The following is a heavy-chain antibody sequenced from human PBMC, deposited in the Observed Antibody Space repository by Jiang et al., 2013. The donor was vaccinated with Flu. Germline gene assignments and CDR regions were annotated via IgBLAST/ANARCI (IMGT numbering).Heavy chain of an antibody. CDR3: ARPRIAAAVPFDY. Sequence: VRQAPGQGLEWMGIINPSGGSTSYAQKFQGRVTMTRDTSTSTVYMELSSLRSEDTAVYYCARPRIAAAVPFDYWGQGTLVTVSS. D-gene: IGHD6-13*01. CDR2: INPSGGST. V-gene: IGHV1-46*01. J-gene: IGHJ4*02.